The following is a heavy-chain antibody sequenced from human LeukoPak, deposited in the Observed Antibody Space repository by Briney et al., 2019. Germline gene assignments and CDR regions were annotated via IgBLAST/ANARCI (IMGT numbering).Heavy chain of an antibody. J-gene: IGHJ6*03. CDR3: AKDRCSNGIGCLYYYMDV. CDR2: TQYDGSNQ. V-gene: IGHV3-30*02. CDR1: GFTFSSYS. D-gene: IGHD2-8*01. Sequence: GGSLRLSCAAAGFTFSSYSMNWVRQAPGKGLEWVPYTQYDGSNQQYADSVKGRFIISRDRSKNIPYLQMNSLRAEDTAVYYCAKDRCSNGIGCLYYYMDVWGKGTTVTISS.